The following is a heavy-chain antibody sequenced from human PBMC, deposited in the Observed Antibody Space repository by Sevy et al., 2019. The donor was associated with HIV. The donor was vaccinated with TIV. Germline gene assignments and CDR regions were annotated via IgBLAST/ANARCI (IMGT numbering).Heavy chain of an antibody. Sequence: GGSLRLSCAASGFTFSSHGMRWVRQAPGKGLEWVAVIWYDGSNKYYADSVKGRFTISRDNSKSTLFLQINSLRAEDTAVYFCARDKDYSNYLPDYWGQGTLVTVSS. CDR3: ARDKDYSNYLPDY. CDR2: IWYDGSNK. J-gene: IGHJ4*02. V-gene: IGHV3-33*01. CDR1: GFTFSSHG. D-gene: IGHD4-4*01.